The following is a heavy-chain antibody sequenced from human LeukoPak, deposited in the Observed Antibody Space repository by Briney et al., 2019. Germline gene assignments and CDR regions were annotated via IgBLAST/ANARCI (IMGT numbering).Heavy chain of an antibody. Sequence: PGGSLRLSCAASGFTFDDYGMSWVRQAPGKGLEWVSGINWNGGSTGYADSVKGRFTISRDNAKNSLYLQMNSLRAEDTALYHCARGVYGDPGGAVDYWGQGTLVTVSS. CDR3: ARGVYGDPGGAVDY. D-gene: IGHD4-17*01. V-gene: IGHV3-20*01. J-gene: IGHJ4*02. CDR1: GFTFDDYG. CDR2: INWNGGST.